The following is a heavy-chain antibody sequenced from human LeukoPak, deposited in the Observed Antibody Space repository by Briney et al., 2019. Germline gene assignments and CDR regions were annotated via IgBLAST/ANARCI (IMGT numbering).Heavy chain of an antibody. CDR2: LNQDGSVR. D-gene: IGHD3-22*01. V-gene: IGHV3-7*03. Sequence: GGSLRLSCAASGLIFSDFWMSWVRQTPGKGLEWVANLNQDGSVREYLDSVKGRFTISRDNAENSLFLQMDSLRADDTAVYYCAKYYYDSSGYVDYWGQGTLVTVSS. CDR3: AKYYYDSSGYVDY. J-gene: IGHJ4*02. CDR1: GLIFSDFW.